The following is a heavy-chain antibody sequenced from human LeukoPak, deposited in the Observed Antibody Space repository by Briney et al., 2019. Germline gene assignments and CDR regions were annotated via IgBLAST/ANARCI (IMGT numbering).Heavy chain of an antibody. CDR2: IIPIFGTA. Sequence: SVKVSCKASGGTFSSYAISWVRQAPGQGREWMGGIIPIFGTANYAQKFQGRVTITADKSTSTAYMELSSLRSEDTAVYYCARGGPSTVTTFNPRRQIDYWGQGTLVTVSS. J-gene: IGHJ4*02. D-gene: IGHD4-17*01. CDR1: GGTFSSYA. V-gene: IGHV1-69*06. CDR3: ARGGPSTVTTFNPRRQIDY.